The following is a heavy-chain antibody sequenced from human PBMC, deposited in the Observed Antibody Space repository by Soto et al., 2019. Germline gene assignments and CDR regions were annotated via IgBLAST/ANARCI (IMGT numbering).Heavy chain of an antibody. V-gene: IGHV2-5*02. CDR2: IYWDDNK. D-gene: IGHD2-15*01. Sequence: QITLKESGPTLVKPTQTLTLTCTFSGFSLSTSGVGVGWIRQPPGKALEWLALIYWDDNKRYSPSLKSRLTITKDTSKKQVVLTMTIMDPMDTSTYYCVHSWYSRGGSCFYSNWFDPWGQGTLVTVSS. J-gene: IGHJ5*02. CDR1: GFSLSTSGVG. CDR3: VHSWYSRGGSCFYSNWFDP.